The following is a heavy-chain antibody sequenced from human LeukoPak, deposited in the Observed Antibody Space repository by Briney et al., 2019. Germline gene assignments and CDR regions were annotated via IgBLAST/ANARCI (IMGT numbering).Heavy chain of an antibody. V-gene: IGHV3-15*01. CDR3: TTELRLGELSLDY. Sequence: GGSLRLSCAASGFTFSDYYMSWIRQAPGKGLEWVGRIKSKTDGGTTDYAAPVKGRFTISRDDSKNTLYLQMNSLKTEDTAVYYCTTELRLGELSLDYWGQGTLVTVSS. CDR1: GFTFSDYY. CDR2: IKSKTDGGTT. D-gene: IGHD3-16*02. J-gene: IGHJ4*02.